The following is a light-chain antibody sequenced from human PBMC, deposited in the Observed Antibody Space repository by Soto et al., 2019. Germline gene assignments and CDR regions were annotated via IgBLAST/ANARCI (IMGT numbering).Light chain of an antibody. CDR1: QSVSSN. J-gene: IGKJ5*01. Sequence: EIVMTQSPATLSVSPGERATLSCRASQSVSSNLDWYQQKPGQAPRLLIYGASTRATGIPARFSGSGSGTEFTLTISSLQSEDFAVYYCQQYNNWLSITFGQGTRLEIK. CDR3: QQYNNWLSIT. CDR2: GAS. V-gene: IGKV3-15*01.